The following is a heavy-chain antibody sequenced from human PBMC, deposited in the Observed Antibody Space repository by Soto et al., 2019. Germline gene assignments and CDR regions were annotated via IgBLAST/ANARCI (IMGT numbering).Heavy chain of an antibody. CDR1: GFTFSSYG. V-gene: IGHV3-33*01. D-gene: IGHD3-10*01. J-gene: IGHJ3*02. Sequence: GGSLRLSCAAAGFTFSSYGMHWVRQATGKGLEWVAVIWYDGSNKYYADSVKGRFTISRDNSKNTLYLQMNRPIAEDKAVYYCARDSRVGAFDIWGQGTMVTVSS. CDR2: IWYDGSNK. CDR3: ARDSRVGAFDI.